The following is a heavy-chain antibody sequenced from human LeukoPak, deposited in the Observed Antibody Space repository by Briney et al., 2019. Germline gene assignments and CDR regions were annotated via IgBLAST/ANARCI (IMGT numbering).Heavy chain of an antibody. CDR3: ASPAVDTAMVKGCG. J-gene: IGHJ4*02. D-gene: IGHD5-18*01. V-gene: IGHV1-2*02. CDR2: INPNSGGT. CDR1: GYTFTGYY. Sequence: GAPVKVSCKASGYTFTGYYMHWVRQAPGQALEWMGWINPNSGGTNYAQKFQGRVTMTRDTSISTAYMELSRLRSDDTAVYYCASPAVDTAMVKGCGWGQGTLVTVSS.